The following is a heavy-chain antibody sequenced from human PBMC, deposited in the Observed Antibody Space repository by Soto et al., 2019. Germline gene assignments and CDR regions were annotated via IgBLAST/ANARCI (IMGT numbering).Heavy chain of an antibody. J-gene: IGHJ4*02. CDR1: GGSISGSSSYY. Sequence: SEILSLTCTVSGGSISGSSSYYWGWIRQPPGKGLEWIGSIYYSGSTYYSPSLRSRIIISVHTSKNQFSLQLSSVTAADTAVYYCAREGGEGNYFDYWGQGTLVTVSS. V-gene: IGHV4-39*02. D-gene: IGHD3-10*01. CDR2: IYYSGST. CDR3: AREGGEGNYFDY.